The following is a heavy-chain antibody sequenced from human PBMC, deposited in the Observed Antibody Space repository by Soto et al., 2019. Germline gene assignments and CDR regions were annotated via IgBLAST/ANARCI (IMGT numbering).Heavy chain of an antibody. J-gene: IGHJ6*03. Sequence: PSQTLSLTCAISGDSVSSNNAAWNWIRQSPSRGLEWLGRTYYRSRWYNDYAVSVKSLITVNPDTSKNQFSLQLTSVTPEDTAVYYCAGTTSHYWYYMDVWGKGTTGTVSS. CDR1: GDSVSSNNAA. CDR3: AGTTSHYWYYMDV. V-gene: IGHV6-1*01. D-gene: IGHD1-7*01. CDR2: TYYRSRWYN.